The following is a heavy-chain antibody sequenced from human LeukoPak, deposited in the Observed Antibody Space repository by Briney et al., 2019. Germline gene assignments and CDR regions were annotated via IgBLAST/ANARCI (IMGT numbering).Heavy chain of an antibody. D-gene: IGHD6-19*01. V-gene: IGHV3-21*04. CDR3: AKDGGDSSGWSYYFDY. J-gene: IGHJ4*02. CDR2: ISSSSSYI. Sequence: GGSLRLSCAASGFTFSSYSMNWVRQAPGKGLEWVSSISSSSSYIYYADSVKGRFTISRDNSKNTLYLQMNSLRAEDTAVYYCAKDGGDSSGWSYYFDYWGQGTLVTVSS. CDR1: GFTFSSYS.